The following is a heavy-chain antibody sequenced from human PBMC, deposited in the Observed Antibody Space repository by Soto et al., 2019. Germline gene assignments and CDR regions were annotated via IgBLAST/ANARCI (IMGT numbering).Heavy chain of an antibody. CDR2: IQSGGPT. V-gene: IGHV3-53*01. D-gene: IGHD6-13*01. CDR1: GFTVSSKY. CDR3: ARDGFNFPAGIAAAGSTDWFDP. J-gene: IGHJ5*02. Sequence: GRSPRLSCAAYGFTVSSKYMSWFRQAPGKGLEWVSLIQSGGPTYYADSVKGRFTISRDTAENSLHLQMNSLRAEDTAVYYCARDGFNFPAGIAAAGSTDWFDPWGKGRLVT.